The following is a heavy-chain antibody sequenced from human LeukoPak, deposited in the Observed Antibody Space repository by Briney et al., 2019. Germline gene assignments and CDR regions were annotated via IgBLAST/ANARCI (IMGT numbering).Heavy chain of an antibody. CDR1: GFTFSSYA. V-gene: IGHV3-30-3*01. J-gene: IGHJ4*02. CDR3: AREDSGYSRSGELDY. Sequence: PGRSLRLSCAASGFTFSSYAMHWVRQAPGKGLEWVAVISYDGSNKYYADSVKGRFTISRDNSKNTLYLQMSSLRAEDTAVYYCAREDSGYSRSGELDYWGQGTLVTVSS. D-gene: IGHD3-22*01. CDR2: ISYDGSNK.